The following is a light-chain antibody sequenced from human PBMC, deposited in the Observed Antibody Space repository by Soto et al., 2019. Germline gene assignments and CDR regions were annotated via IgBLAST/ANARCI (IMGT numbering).Light chain of an antibody. V-gene: IGLV1-47*01. Sequence: QSVLTQPPSTSATPGQRVTISCSGSSSNIGRNNVFWYQQVPGKAPKLLIYRNVQRPSGVPDRFSGSKSGTSASLAISGLRSVDEAHYYCAAWDDSLSGPVFGGGTQLTVL. CDR3: AAWDDSLSGPV. CDR2: RNV. CDR1: SSNIGRNN. J-gene: IGLJ7*01.